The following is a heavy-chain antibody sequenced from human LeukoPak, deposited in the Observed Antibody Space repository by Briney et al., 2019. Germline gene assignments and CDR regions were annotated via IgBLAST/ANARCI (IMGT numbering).Heavy chain of an antibody. CDR3: VRSDDFWSGYYGY. V-gene: IGHV4-39*07. CDR2: IYYSGST. CDR1: GGSISSSSYY. D-gene: IGHD3-3*01. J-gene: IGHJ4*02. Sequence: SETLSLTCTVSGGSISSSSYYWGWIRQPPGKGLEWIGSIYYSGSTYYNPSLKSRVTISVDTSKNQFSLKLSSVTAAGTAVYYCVRSDDFWSGYYGYWGQGTLVTVSS.